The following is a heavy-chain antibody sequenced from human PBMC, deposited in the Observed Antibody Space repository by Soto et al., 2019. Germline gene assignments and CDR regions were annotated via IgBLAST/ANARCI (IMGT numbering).Heavy chain of an antibody. V-gene: IGHV3-7*01. Sequence: EVQLVESGGGLVQPGGSLRLSCADFGFTFSNYWMSWVRQAPVKGLEWVGNIKQDGSEKNYVDFVKGRFTISRDNAKNSLYLQMNSLRAEDTAVYYCARIASAGRGWDVWGQGTTVVVSS. CDR1: GFTFSNYW. D-gene: IGHD6-13*01. J-gene: IGHJ6*02. CDR3: ARIASAGRGWDV. CDR2: IKQDGSEK.